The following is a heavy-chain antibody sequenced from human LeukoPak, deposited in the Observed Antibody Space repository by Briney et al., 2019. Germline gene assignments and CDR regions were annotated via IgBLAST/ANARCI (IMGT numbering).Heavy chain of an antibody. CDR3: AKASPKIYDSSGYYFDY. CDR1: GGSFSGYY. CDR2: ISGSGGST. D-gene: IGHD3-22*01. Sequence: PSETLSLTCAVYGGSFSGYYWSWIRQPPGKGLEWVSAISGSGGSTYYADSVKGRFTISRDNSKNTLYLQMNSLRAEDTAVYYCAKASPKIYDSSGYYFDYWGQGTLVTVSS. V-gene: IGHV3-23*01. J-gene: IGHJ4*02.